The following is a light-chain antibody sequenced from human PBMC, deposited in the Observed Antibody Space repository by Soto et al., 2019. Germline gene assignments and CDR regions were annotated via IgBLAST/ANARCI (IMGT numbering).Light chain of an antibody. Sequence: DIQMTQSPSTLSESVGDRVTISCRASQSISSWLAWYQQKPGKAANLLIYKASTLKSGVPSRFSGSGSGTEFTLTISSLQPDDFATYYCQHYNSYSEAFGQGTKVELK. J-gene: IGKJ1*01. CDR1: QSISSW. CDR2: KAS. CDR3: QHYNSYSEA. V-gene: IGKV1-5*03.